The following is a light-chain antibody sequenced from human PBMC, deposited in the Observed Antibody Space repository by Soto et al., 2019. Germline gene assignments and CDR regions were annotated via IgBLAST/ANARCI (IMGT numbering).Light chain of an antibody. CDR3: AVWDDRLSEVI. Sequence: QSVLTQPPSASGTPGQSVTISCSGNSSNIGKNYVYWYQQFPGTAPKLLIYRNYQRPSGVPDRFSGSKSGTSASLAISGLRSEDEADFYCAVWDDRLSEVIFGGGTKLTVL. V-gene: IGLV1-47*01. J-gene: IGLJ2*01. CDR1: SSNIGKNY. CDR2: RNY.